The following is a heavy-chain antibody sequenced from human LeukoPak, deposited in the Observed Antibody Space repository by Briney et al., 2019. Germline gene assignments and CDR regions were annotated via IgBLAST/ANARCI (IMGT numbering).Heavy chain of an antibody. V-gene: IGHV3-48*03. CDR3: ARWDYYDSSGLDAFDI. J-gene: IGHJ3*02. CDR2: ISSSGSTI. Sequence: PGGSLRLSCAASEFTFSRYWMSWVRQAPGKGLEWVSYISSSGSTIYYADSVKGRFTISRDNAKNSLYLQMNSLRAEDTAVYYCARWDYYDSSGLDAFDIWGQGTMVTVSS. D-gene: IGHD3-22*01. CDR1: EFTFSRYW.